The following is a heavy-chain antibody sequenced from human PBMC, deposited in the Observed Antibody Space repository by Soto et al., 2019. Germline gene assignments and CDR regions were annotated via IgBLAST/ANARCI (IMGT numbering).Heavy chain of an antibody. D-gene: IGHD2-15*01. Sequence: ASVKVSCKASGYTLTGYYMHWVRQAPGQGLEWMGWINPNSGGTNYAQKFQGWVTMTRDTSISTAYMELSRLRSDDTAVYYCARGDGYCSGGSCLRGGWFDPWGQGTLVTVSS. CDR2: INPNSGGT. CDR1: GYTLTGYY. CDR3: ARGDGYCSGGSCLRGGWFDP. J-gene: IGHJ5*02. V-gene: IGHV1-2*04.